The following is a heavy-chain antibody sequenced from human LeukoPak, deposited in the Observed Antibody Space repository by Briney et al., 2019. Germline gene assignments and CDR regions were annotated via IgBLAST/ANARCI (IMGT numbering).Heavy chain of an antibody. CDR3: AVAVAGRGYFDY. Sequence: SQTLSLTCTVSGGSISSGSYYWSWIRQPPGKGLEWIGYIYYSGSTNYNPSLKSRVTISVDTSKNQFSLKLSSVTAADTAVYYCAVAVAGRGYFDYWGQGTLVTVSS. J-gene: IGHJ4*02. CDR1: GGSISSGSYY. CDR2: IYYSGST. D-gene: IGHD6-19*01. V-gene: IGHV4-61*01.